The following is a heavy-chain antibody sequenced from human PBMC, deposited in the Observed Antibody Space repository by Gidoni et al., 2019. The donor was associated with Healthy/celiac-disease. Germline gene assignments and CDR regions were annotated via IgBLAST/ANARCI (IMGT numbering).Heavy chain of an antibody. V-gene: IGHV3-21*01. D-gene: IGHD3-22*01. J-gene: IGHJ3*02. CDR1: GFTFSSYS. Sequence: EVQLVESGGGLVKPGGSLRLSCAASGFTFSSYSMNWVRQAPGKGLEWVSSISSSSSYIYYADSVKGRFTISRDNAKNSLYLQMNSLRAEDTAVYYCARERPRYYDSSVGPDDAFDIWGQGTMVTVSS. CDR3: ARERPRYYDSSVGPDDAFDI. CDR2: ISSSSSYI.